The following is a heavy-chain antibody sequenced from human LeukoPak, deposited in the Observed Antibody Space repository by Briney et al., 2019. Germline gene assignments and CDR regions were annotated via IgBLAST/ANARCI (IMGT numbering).Heavy chain of an antibody. Sequence: PSETLSLTCTVCNGSVNTFFWTWVRQPPGKGLEWIAYTYYSGKTTYNPSLRSRVTISIDSSKNEFSLKLSFVTTADTAVYLCARGCSGGACFSPRNAFDIWSQGTLVTVSS. CDR1: NGSVNTFF. D-gene: IGHD2-21*02. J-gene: IGHJ3*02. CDR3: ARGCSGGACFSPRNAFDI. CDR2: TYYSGKT. V-gene: IGHV4-59*02.